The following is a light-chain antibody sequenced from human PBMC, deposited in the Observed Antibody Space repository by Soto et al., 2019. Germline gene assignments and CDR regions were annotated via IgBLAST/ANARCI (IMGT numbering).Light chain of an antibody. V-gene: IGLV2-23*01. CDR3: CSYAGSSTHAV. CDR1: SSDVGSYNL. Sequence: QSVLTQPASVSGSPGQSFTISCTGTSSDVGSYNLVSWYQQHPGKAPKLMIYEGSKRPSGVSNRFSGSKSGNTASLTISGLQAEDEADYYCCSYAGSSTHAVFGGGTQLTVL. J-gene: IGLJ7*01. CDR2: EGS.